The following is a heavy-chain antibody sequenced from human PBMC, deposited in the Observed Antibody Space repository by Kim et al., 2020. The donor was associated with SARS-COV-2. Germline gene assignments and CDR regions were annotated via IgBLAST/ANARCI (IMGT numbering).Heavy chain of an antibody. CDR2: GST. V-gene: IGHV4-34*13. J-gene: IGHJ5*02. Sequence: GSTNDDPSHKGRVTISVDTSKNQFSLKLSSVTAADTAVYYCARVVYWFDPWGQGTLVTVSS. CDR3: ARVVYWFDP.